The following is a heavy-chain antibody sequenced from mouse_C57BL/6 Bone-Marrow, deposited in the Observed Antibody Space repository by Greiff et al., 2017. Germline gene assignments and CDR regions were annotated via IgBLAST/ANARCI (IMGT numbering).Heavy chain of an antibody. CDR2: IFPGSGST. J-gene: IGHJ3*01. Sequence: VQLQQPGAELVRPGASVKISCKAPGYTFTSHWMQWVRQRPGQGLEWIGEIFPGSGSTYYNEKFKGKATLTVDTSSSTAYMQLSSLTSEDSAVYFCALCYSNYLTWFAYWGQGTLVTVSA. V-gene: IGHV1-56*01. CDR1: GYTFTSHW. D-gene: IGHD2-5*01. CDR3: ALCYSNYLTWFAY.